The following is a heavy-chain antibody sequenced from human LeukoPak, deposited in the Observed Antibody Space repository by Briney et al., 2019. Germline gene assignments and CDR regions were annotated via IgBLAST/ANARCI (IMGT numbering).Heavy chain of an antibody. V-gene: IGHV3-66*01. CDR3: AKDIGSIAARLGVGY. CDR2: IFSGGRT. J-gene: IGHJ4*02. CDR1: GFSVSTNF. Sequence: GGSLRLSCAVSGFSVSTNFMTWVRQAPGKGLEWVSVIFSGGRTFYTDSVKDRFTISRDTSENTVYLQMNRLRAEDTAVYYCAKDIGSIAARLGVGYWGQGTLVTVSS. D-gene: IGHD6-6*01.